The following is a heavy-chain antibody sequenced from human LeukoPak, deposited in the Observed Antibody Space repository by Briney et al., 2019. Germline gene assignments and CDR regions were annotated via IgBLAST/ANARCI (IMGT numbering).Heavy chain of an antibody. CDR1: GFTFSDYY. CDR3: ARDPTWRPQPDAFDI. V-gene: IGHV3-11*04. CDR2: ISSSGSTI. D-gene: IGHD2/OR15-2a*01. J-gene: IGHJ3*02. Sequence: GSLRLSCAASGFTFSDYYMSWIRQAPGKGLEWVSYISSSGSTIYYADSVKGRFTISRDNAKNSLYLQMNSLRAEDTAVYYCARDPTWRPQPDAFDIWGQGTMVTVSS.